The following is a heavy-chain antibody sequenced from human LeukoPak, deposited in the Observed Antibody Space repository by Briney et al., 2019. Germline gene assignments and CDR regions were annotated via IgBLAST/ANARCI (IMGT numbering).Heavy chain of an antibody. Sequence: SGGSLRLSCAASGFTFDDYGMSWVRQAPGKGLEWVSGINWNGGSTGYADSVKGRFTISRDNAKNSLYLQMNSLRAEDTAVYYCARGSGGTYDSSGYYPYYFDYWGQGTLVTVSS. CDR1: GFTFDDYG. V-gene: IGHV3-20*04. J-gene: IGHJ4*02. D-gene: IGHD3-22*01. CDR2: INWNGGST. CDR3: ARGSGGTYDSSGYYPYYFDY.